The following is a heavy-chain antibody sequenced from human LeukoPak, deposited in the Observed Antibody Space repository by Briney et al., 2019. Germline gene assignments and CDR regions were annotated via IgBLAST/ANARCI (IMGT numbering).Heavy chain of an antibody. J-gene: IGHJ4*02. CDR2: IYYSGST. CDR3: ARLSVGVTVDY. CDR1: GGSISSYY. V-gene: IGHV4-59*01. D-gene: IGHD1-26*01. Sequence: SETLSLTCTDSGGSISSYYWSWIRQPPGKGLEWIGYIYYSGSTNYNPSLKSRVTMSVDTSKNQFSLKLSSVTAADTAVYYCARLSVGVTVDYWGQGTLVTVSS.